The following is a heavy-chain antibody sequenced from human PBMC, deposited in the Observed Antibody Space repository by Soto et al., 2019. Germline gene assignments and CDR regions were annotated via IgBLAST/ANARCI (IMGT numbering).Heavy chain of an antibody. CDR3: AKDEYSSSEGYSSSWPFDY. CDR1: GFTFSSYG. J-gene: IGHJ4*02. Sequence: GGSLRLSCAASGFTFSSYGMHWVRQAPGKGLEWVAVISYDGSNKYYADSVKGRFTISRDNSKNTLYLQPNSLRAEDTAVYYCAKDEYSSSEGYSSSWPFDYWGQGTLVTVSS. D-gene: IGHD6-13*01. CDR2: ISYDGSNK. V-gene: IGHV3-30*18.